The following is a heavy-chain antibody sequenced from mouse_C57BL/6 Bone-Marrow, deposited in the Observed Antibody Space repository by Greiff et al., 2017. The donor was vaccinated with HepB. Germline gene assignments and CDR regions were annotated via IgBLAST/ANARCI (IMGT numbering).Heavy chain of an antibody. Sequence: LQQPGAELVMPGASVKLSCKASGYTFTSYWMHWVKQRPGQGLEWIGEIDPSDSYTNYNQKFKGKSTLTVDKSSSTAYMQLSSLTSEDSAVYYCARDDYEGLFDYWGQGTTLTVSS. CDR3: ARDDYEGLFDY. J-gene: IGHJ2*01. D-gene: IGHD2-4*01. CDR1: GYTFTSYW. CDR2: IDPSDSYT. V-gene: IGHV1-69*01.